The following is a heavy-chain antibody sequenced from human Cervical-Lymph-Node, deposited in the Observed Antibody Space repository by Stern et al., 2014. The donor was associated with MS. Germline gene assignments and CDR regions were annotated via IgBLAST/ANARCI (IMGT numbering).Heavy chain of an antibody. V-gene: IGHV3-33*01. J-gene: IGHJ2*01. D-gene: IGHD2-21*02. CDR2: IWYDGSNK. CDR1: GFTFSSYG. Sequence: VQLLESGGGVVQPGRSLRLSCAASGFTFSSYGMHWVRQAPGKGLEWVAVIWYDGSNKYYADSVKGRFTISRDNSKNTLYLQMNSLRAEDTAVYYCARDRHIVVVTAIPSWYFDLWGRGTLVTVSS. CDR3: ARDRHIVVVTAIPSWYFDL.